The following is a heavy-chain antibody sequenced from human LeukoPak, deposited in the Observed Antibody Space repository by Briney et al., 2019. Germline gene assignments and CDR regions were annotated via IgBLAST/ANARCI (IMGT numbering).Heavy chain of an antibody. CDR2: ISPSRSYI. V-gene: IGHV3-21*06. D-gene: IGHD2-2*01. CDR1: GFSFSDYR. J-gene: IGHJ4*01. CDR3: ARGRGCSSMSCYPDY. Sequence: GGFLRLSRAASGFSFSDYRINWVRQAPGKGLEWVSSISPSRSYISYAESVKGRFTISRDNAKNSVYLQMNRLRAEDTAVYYCARGRGCSSMSCYPDYWGQGTLVTVSS.